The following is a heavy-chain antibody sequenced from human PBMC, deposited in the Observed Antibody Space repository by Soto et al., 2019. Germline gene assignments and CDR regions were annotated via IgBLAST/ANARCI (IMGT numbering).Heavy chain of an antibody. V-gene: IGHV4-59*01. J-gene: IGHJ3*02. CDR3: AKTGGQWLDYAFDI. CDR1: GDSISRYY. CDR2: IYYSGST. Sequence: SETLSLTCTVSGDSISRYYWSWIRQPPGKGLEWIGYIYYSGSTNYNPSLKSRVTTSVDTSKNQFSLILTSVTAADTAVYYCAKTGGQWLDYAFDIWGQGTMVTVSS. D-gene: IGHD6-19*01.